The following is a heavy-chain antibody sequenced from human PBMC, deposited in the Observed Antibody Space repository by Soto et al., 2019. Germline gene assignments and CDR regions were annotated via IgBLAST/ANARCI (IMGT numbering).Heavy chain of an antibody. Sequence: SETLSLTCTVSVGSISGSYWSLIRQTPGKVLEWVGYIHYSGSTNYNPSLKSRVTMSVDSAKNQFSLQLSSVTAADTAVYFCTKYRRTDAEGYSLEYWGQGAMVTVSS. CDR3: TKYRRTDAEGYSLEY. V-gene: IGHV4-59*01. D-gene: IGHD2-15*01. CDR2: IHYSGST. J-gene: IGHJ4*02. CDR1: VGSISGSY.